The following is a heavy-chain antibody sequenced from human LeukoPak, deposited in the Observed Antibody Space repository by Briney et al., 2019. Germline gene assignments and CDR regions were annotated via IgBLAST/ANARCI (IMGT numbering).Heavy chain of an antibody. CDR3: ARGDYGDYVGY. CDR1: GFTFSSYT. Sequence: GRSLRLSRAPSGFTFSSYTMNWVRQAPRKWLEWVSSISSISSYIYYADSVKRRFTISRDNAKNSLYLQMNSLRAEDMAVYYCARGDYGDYVGYWVQGSLVSVSS. CDR2: ISSISSYI. V-gene: IGHV3-21*01. J-gene: IGHJ4*02. D-gene: IGHD4-17*01.